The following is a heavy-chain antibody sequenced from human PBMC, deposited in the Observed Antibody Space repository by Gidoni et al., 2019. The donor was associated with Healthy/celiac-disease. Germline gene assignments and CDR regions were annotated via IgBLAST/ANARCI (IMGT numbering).Heavy chain of an antibody. D-gene: IGHD3-10*01. CDR3: ARDGEVRGVYAFDI. Sequence: QLKLQESGPGLVKPSETLSLTCTVSGGSISSSSYYWGWIRQPPGKGLEWIGSIYYSGSTYYNPSLKSRVTISVDTSKNQFSLKLSSVTAADTAVYYCARDGEVRGVYAFDIWGQGTMVTVSS. J-gene: IGHJ3*02. V-gene: IGHV4-39*07. CDR1: GGSISSSSYY. CDR2: IYYSGST.